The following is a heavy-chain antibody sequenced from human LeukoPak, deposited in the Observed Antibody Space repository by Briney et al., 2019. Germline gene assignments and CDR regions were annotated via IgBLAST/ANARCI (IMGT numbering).Heavy chain of an antibody. CDR3: ARTYYDFWSGYPTFDY. D-gene: IGHD3-3*01. CDR2: INSDGSST. V-gene: IGHV3-74*01. CDR1: GFTFSSYW. J-gene: IGHJ4*02. Sequence: PGGSLRLSCAASGFTFSSYWMHWVRQAPGKGLVWVSRINSDGSSTSYADSVKGRFTISRDNAKNTLYLQMNSLRAEGTAVYYCARTYYDFWSGYPTFDYWGQGTPVTVSS.